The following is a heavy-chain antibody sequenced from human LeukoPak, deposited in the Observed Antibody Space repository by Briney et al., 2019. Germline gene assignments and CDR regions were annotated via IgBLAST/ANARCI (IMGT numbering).Heavy chain of an antibody. CDR1: GFTFDDYA. D-gene: IGHD6-19*01. CDR3: AKDQQWLVWGPYYFDY. J-gene: IGHJ4*02. Sequence: GRSLRLSCAASGFTFDDYAMHWVRQAPGKGLEWVSGISWNSGSIGYADSVKGRFTISRDNAKNSLYLQMNSLRAEDTASYYCAKDQQWLVWGPYYFDYWGQGTLVTVSS. V-gene: IGHV3-9*01. CDR2: ISWNSGSI.